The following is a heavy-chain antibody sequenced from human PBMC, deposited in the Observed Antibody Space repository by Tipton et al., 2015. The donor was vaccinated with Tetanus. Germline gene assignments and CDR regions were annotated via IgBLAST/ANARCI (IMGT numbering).Heavy chain of an antibody. CDR1: GFTFSSFG. CDR2: IYYSGST. J-gene: IGHJ4*02. D-gene: IGHD2-2*01. Sequence: LRLSCAASGFTFSSFGMTWVRQAPGKGLEWIGSIYYSGSTYYNPSLKSRVTISVDTSKNQFSLKLSSVTAADTAVYYCARTSIPAADYCFDYWGQGTLVTVSS. V-gene: IGHV4-30-2*03. CDR3: ARTSIPAADYCFDY.